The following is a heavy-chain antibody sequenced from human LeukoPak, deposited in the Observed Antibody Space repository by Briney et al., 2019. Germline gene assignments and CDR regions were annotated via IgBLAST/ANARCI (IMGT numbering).Heavy chain of an antibody. CDR1: GGSFSGYY. V-gene: IGHV4-34*01. CDR2: INHSGST. CDR3: GLSPSRGRVVAVTWDDF. J-gene: IGHJ4*02. D-gene: IGHD2-15*01. Sequence: PSETLSLTCAVYGGSFSGYYWSWLRQPPGKGLEWIGEINHSGSTNYNPSLKSRVTISVDTSKNQFSLKLSSVTAADTAVYYCGLSPSRGRVVAVTWDDFWGQGTLVTVSS.